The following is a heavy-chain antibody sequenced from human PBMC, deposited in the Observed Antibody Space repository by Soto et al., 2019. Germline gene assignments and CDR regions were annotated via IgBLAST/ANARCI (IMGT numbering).Heavy chain of an antibody. V-gene: IGHV1-69*02. J-gene: IGHJ6*02. CDR2: IIPILGIA. CDR1: GGTFSSYT. CDR3: ARGKDYFGSGSRRYYYGMDV. Sequence: QVQLVQSGAEVKKPGSSVKVSCKASGGTFSSYTISWVRQAPGQGLEWMGRIIPILGIANYAQKFQGRVTITAYKSTSTAYRELSSLRSEDTAVYYCARGKDYFGSGSRRYYYGMDVWGQGTTVTVSS. D-gene: IGHD3-10*01.